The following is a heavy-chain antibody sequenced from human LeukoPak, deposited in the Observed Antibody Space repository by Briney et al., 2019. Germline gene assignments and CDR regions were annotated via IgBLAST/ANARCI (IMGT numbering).Heavy chain of an antibody. Sequence: ASVKVSCKASGYTFTSYYMHWVRQAPGQGREWMGVINPSGSSTSYAQKFQGRLSLTRDMSTSTDYMELSSLRSEDTAVYYCARDNSVGDTAWWFDPWGQGTLVTVSS. D-gene: IGHD1-26*01. J-gene: IGHJ5*02. CDR2: INPSGSST. CDR3: ARDNSVGDTAWWFDP. CDR1: GYTFTSYY. V-gene: IGHV1-46*01.